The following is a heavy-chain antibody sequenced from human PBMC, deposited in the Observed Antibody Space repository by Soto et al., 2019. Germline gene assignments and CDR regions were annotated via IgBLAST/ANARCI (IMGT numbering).Heavy chain of an antibody. CDR1: GFTFSSYS. J-gene: IGHJ4*02. CDR2: ISGSRNYI. D-gene: IGHD3-22*01. CDR3: VKDDGGYPSTAPH. V-gene: IGHV3-21*04. Sequence: GGSLRLSCAASGFTFSSYSMNWVRQAPGKGLEWVSAISGSRNYIYYADSAKGRFTISKDNSKNSLSLQLDSLRVEDTAVYFCVKDDGGYPSTAPHWGQGTLVTVSS.